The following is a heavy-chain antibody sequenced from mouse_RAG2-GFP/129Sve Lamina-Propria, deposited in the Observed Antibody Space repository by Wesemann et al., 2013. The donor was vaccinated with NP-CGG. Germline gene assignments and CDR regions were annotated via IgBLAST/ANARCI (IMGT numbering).Heavy chain of an antibody. J-gene: IGHJ2*01. D-gene: IGHD4-1*01. V-gene: IGHV3-8*01. CDR3: ARSGGTWVDY. CDR2: ISYSGST. Sequence: EYAGYISYSGSTYYNPSLKSRISITRDTSKNQYYLQLNSVTTEDTATYYCARSGGTWVDYWGQGTTLTVSS.